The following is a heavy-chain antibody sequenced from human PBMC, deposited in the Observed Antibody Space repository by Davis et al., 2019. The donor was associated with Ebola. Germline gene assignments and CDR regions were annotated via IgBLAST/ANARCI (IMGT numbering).Heavy chain of an antibody. CDR2: IGTYNGKT. Sequence: ASVKVSCKPSGYSFTTYGLSWVRQAPGQGLEWMGWIGTYNGKTNYAQKFQGRVTMTTDISTSTVYMELRSLRSDDTAVYYCARDGLTYKGWFDPWGQGTLVTVSS. CDR1: GYSFTTYG. D-gene: IGHD3-10*01. V-gene: IGHV1-18*01. CDR3: ARDGLTYKGWFDP. J-gene: IGHJ5*02.